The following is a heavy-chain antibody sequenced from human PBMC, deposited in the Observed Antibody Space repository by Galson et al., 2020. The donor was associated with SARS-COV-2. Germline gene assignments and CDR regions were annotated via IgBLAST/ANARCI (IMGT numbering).Heavy chain of an antibody. CDR3: ARDGATYSGTYYLDY. Sequence: GESLKIPCAAPGFTYSSYSMNWVRQAPGKGLEWVSYISGSSSTIYYADSVKGRFTISRDNAKNSLDLQMNSLRAEDTAVYYCARDGATYSGTYYLDYWGQGTLVTVSS. CDR2: ISGSSSTI. J-gene: IGHJ4*02. CDR1: GFTYSSYS. D-gene: IGHD1-26*01. V-gene: IGHV3-48*01.